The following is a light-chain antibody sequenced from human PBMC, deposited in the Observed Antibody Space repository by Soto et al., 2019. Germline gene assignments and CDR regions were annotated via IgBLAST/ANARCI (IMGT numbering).Light chain of an antibody. J-gene: IGKJ3*01. CDR2: GAS. V-gene: IGKV3-20*01. CDR1: QSVSNNY. Sequence: ESVLTQSPGTLSWSPGERATLSCRASQSVSNNYLAWFQQRPGQAPRLLVYGASTRANGVPDRFSGSGSGTDFTLTISRLEPEEFAVYYCQHYSTSARLTFGPVTKVDI. CDR3: QHYSTSARLT.